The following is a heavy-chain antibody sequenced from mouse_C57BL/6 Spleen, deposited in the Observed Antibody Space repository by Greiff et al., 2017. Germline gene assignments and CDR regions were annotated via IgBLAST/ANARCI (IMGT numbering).Heavy chain of an antibody. D-gene: IGHD4-1*01. CDR3: ARDWDGGYFDV. V-gene: IGHV2-2*01. CDR2: IWSGGST. CDR1: GFSLTSYG. J-gene: IGHJ1*03. Sequence: QVQLQQSGPGLVQPSQSLSITCTVSGFSLTSYGVHWVRQSPGKGLEWLGVIWSGGSTDYNAAFISRLSISKDNSTSQVFFKMNSLQADDTAVYYCARDWDGGYFDVWGTGTTVTVSS.